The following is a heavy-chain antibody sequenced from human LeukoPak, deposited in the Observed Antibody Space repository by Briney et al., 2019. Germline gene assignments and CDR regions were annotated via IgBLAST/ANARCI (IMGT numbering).Heavy chain of an antibody. CDR3: ARVVRMVRGDHTPY. J-gene: IGHJ4*02. Sequence: GESLKISCKASGYTFTSYDINWVRQATGQGLEWMGWMNPNSGNTGYAQKFQGRVTMTRNTSISTAYMELSSLRSEDTAVYYCARVVRMVRGDHTPYWGQGTLVTVSS. CDR2: MNPNSGNT. V-gene: IGHV1-8*01. D-gene: IGHD3-10*01. CDR1: GYTFTSYD.